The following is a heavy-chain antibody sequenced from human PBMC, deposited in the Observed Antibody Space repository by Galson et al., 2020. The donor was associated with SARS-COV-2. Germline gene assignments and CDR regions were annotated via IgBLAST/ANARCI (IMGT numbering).Heavy chain of an antibody. CDR1: GGSISSGGYY. CDR2: IYYSGST. Sequence: SETLSLTCTVSGGSISSGGYYWSWIRQHPGKGLEWIGYIYYSGSTYYNPSLKSRVTISVDTSKNQFSLKPSSVTAADTAVYYCARVKMGYCSGGSCYSSWYFDLWGRGTLVTVSS. V-gene: IGHV4-31*03. D-gene: IGHD2-15*01. J-gene: IGHJ2*01. CDR3: ARVKMGYCSGGSCYSSWYFDL.